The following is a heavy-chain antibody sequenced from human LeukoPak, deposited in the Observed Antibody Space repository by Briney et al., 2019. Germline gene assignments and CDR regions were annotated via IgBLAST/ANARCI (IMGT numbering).Heavy chain of an antibody. J-gene: IGHJ4*02. CDR3: ARVSRYSSGWHGEKNYFHY. D-gene: IGHD6-19*01. CDR1: GFTFSSYA. Sequence: PGGSLRLSCAASGFTFSSYAMHWVRQAPGKGLEWVAVISYDGSNKYYADSVKGRFTISRDNSQNTLYLQMNSLRAEDTAVYYCARVSRYSSGWHGEKNYFHYWGQGTLVTVSS. CDR2: ISYDGSNK. V-gene: IGHV3-30-3*01.